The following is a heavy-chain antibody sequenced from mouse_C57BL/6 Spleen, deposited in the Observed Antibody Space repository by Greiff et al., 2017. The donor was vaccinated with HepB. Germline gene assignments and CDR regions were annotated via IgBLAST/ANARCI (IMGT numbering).Heavy chain of an antibody. CDR1: GFNIKDYY. CDR2: IDPEDGET. Sequence: EVKLMESGAELVKPGASVKLSCTASGFNIKDYYMHWVKQRTEQGLEWIGRIDPEDGETKYAPKFQGKATIPADTSSNTAYLQLSSLTSEDTAVYYCARSGGSLYWYFDVWGTGTTVTVSS. J-gene: IGHJ1*03. D-gene: IGHD1-1*01. V-gene: IGHV14-2*01. CDR3: ARSGGSLYWYFDV.